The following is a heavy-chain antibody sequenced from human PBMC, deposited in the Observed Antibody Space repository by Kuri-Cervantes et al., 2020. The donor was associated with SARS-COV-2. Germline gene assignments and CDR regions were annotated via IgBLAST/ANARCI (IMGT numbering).Heavy chain of an antibody. V-gene: IGHV4-61*09. CDR3: ARDPNANHNNWFDP. CDR2: IYTTGST. D-gene: IGHD4/OR15-4a*01. Sequence: SETLSLTCTVSGGSISSGSYFWNWIRQPAGKGLEWIGHIYTTGSTNYNPSLKSRVTISVDTSKNQFSLKLSSVTAADTAVYYCARDPNANHNNWFDPWGQGTLVTVSS. CDR1: GGSISSGSYF. J-gene: IGHJ5*02.